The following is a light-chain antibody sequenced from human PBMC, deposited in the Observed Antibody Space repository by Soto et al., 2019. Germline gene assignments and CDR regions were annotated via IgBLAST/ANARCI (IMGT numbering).Light chain of an antibody. V-gene: IGKV3-20*01. CDR1: QSVTTNY. J-gene: IGKJ2*01. CDR2: GAS. CDR3: EQYGSSPYT. Sequence: EIVLTQSPGTLSLSPGERATLSCRASQSVTTNYLAWYRQKPGQAPRVLIYGASTRATGIPDRFSGSGSGTDFTLTISRLEPEDFAVYYCEQYGSSPYTFGQGTKLEIK.